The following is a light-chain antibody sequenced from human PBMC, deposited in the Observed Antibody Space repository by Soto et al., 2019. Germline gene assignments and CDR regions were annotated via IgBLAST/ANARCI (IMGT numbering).Light chain of an antibody. CDR3: LQYYGIPRT. Sequence: DIVMTQSPDSLAVSLGESATITCKSSQTALYNFNNQTYLAWYQHKPGQPPKLTINSASIRESGVPDRFSGSGSGTDFTLTIGSLQAEDVAVYYCLQYYGIPRTFGQGTRVEIK. J-gene: IGKJ1*01. CDR2: SAS. CDR1: QTALYNFNNQTY. V-gene: IGKV4-1*01.